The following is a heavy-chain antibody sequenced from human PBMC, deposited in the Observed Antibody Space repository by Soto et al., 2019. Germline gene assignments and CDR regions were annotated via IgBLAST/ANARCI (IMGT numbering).Heavy chain of an antibody. Sequence: SETLSLTCTVSGGSISSNTYYRAWIRQPPGKGLEWIGSIFYSGSTYYNPSLKSRVTISVDTSKNQFSLKLSSVTAADTAVYFCARYSSGRYYYYGMDVWGQGTTVTVSS. V-gene: IGHV4-39*01. D-gene: IGHD4-4*01. CDR3: ARYSSGRYYYYGMDV. CDR2: IFYSGST. J-gene: IGHJ6*02. CDR1: GGSISSNTYY.